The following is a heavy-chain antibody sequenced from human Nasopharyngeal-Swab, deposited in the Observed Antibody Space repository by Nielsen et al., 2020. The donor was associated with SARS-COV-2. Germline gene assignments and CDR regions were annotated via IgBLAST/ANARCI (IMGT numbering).Heavy chain of an antibody. CDR1: GFTFSSYT. D-gene: IGHD1-14*01. V-gene: IGHV3-30*18. J-gene: IGHJ4*02. Sequence: GESLKISCATSGFTFSSYTMNWVRQAPGKGLEWVAVISFDGSKKYYADSVKGRFTISRDDPENTLFLQMNSLRPEDTAVYYCAKESTTFYYDNWGQGTLVTVSS. CDR2: ISFDGSKK. CDR3: AKESTTFYYDN.